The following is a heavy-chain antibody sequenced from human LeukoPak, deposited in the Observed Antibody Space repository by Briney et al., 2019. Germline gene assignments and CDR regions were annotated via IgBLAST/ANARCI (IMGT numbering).Heavy chain of an antibody. CDR2: ISAYNGNT. Sequence: ASVKVSCKASGYTFISYAMNWVRQAPGQGLEWMGWISAYNGNTNYAQKLQGRVTMTTDTSTSTAYMELRSLRSDDTAVYYCARPGRGYFDYWGQGTMVTVSS. V-gene: IGHV1-18*01. J-gene: IGHJ4*03. CDR3: ARPGRGYFDY. CDR1: GYTFISYA.